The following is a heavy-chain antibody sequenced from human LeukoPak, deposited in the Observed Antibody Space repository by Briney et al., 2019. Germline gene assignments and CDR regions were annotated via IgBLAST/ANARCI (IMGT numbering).Heavy chain of an antibody. CDR3: ASDYCSGGSCYSYFQH. D-gene: IGHD2-15*01. CDR1: GYTFTSYY. J-gene: IGHJ1*01. V-gene: IGHV1-46*01. CDR2: INPSGGST. Sequence: ASVKVSCKASGYTFTSYYMHWVRQAPGQGLEWMGIINPSGGSTSYAQKFQGRVTMTRDMSTSTVYMELSSLRSEDTAVYYCASDYCSGGSCYSYFQHWGQGTLVTVSS.